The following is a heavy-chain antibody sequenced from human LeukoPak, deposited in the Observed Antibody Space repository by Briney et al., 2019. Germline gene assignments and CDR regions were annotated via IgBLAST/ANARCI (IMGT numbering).Heavy chain of an antibody. J-gene: IGHJ6*02. V-gene: IGHV1-24*01. CDR2: FDPEDGET. CDR1: GYTLTELS. D-gene: IGHD5-18*01. CDR3: ARDYLDSSLYYYYGMDV. Sequence: ASVKVSCKVSGYTLTELSMHWVRQAPGKGLEWMGGFDPEDGETIYAQKFQGRVTMTEDTSTDTAYMELSSLRSEDTAVYYCARDYLDSSLYYYYGMDVWGQGTTVTVSS.